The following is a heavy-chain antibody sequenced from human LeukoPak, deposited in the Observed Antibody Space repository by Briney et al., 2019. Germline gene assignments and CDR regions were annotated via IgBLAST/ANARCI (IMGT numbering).Heavy chain of an antibody. V-gene: IGHV1-69*05. J-gene: IGHJ4*02. CDR1: GGTFSSYA. CDR3: ATDDYSNRNYFDY. D-gene: IGHD4-11*01. CDR2: IIPIFGTA. Sequence: SVKVSCKASGGTFSSYAISWVRQAPGQGLEWVGGIIPIFGTANYAQKFQGRVTITTDESTSTAYMELSSLRSEDTAVYYCATDDYSNRNYFDYWGQGTLVTVSS.